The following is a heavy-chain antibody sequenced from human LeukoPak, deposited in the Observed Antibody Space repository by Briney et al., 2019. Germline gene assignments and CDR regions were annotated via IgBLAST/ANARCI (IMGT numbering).Heavy chain of an antibody. CDR3: ASYGYSYVGGFGY. D-gene: IGHD5-18*01. V-gene: IGHV3-7*01. CDR2: IKQDGSEK. Sequence: PGGSLRLSCAASGFTFSSYWMSWVRQAPGKGLEWVADIKQDGSEKYYVDSVKGRFTISRDNAKNSLYLQMNSLRAEDTAVYYCASYGYSYVGGFGYWGQGTLVTVSS. J-gene: IGHJ4*02. CDR1: GFTFSSYW.